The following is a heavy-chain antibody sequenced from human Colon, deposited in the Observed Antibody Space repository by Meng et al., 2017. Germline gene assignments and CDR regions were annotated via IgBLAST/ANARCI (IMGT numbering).Heavy chain of an antibody. J-gene: IGHJ4*02. V-gene: IGHV4-4*02. CDR3: ASRGFSYGYVSF. D-gene: IGHD5-18*01. Sequence: QVQVQESGPGLVEPSGTLSLTCSVSGGPLSNSNWWSWVRQSTGKGLEWIGEIYHSGNTNYNPSLKSRVTISVDKSKNQFSLKVSSVTAADTAVYYCASRGFSYGYVSFWGQGTLVTVSS. CDR1: GGPLSNSNW. CDR2: IYHSGNT.